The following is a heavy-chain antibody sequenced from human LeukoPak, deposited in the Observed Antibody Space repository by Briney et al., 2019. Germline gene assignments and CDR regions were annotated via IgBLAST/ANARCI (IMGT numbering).Heavy chain of an antibody. CDR2: ISWNSGSI. CDR1: GFTFDDYA. Sequence: GGSLRLSCAASGFTFDDYAMHWVQQAPGKGLEWVSGISWNSGSIGYADSVKGRFTISRDNAKNSLYLQMNSLRAEDTALYYCAKVGYSYDYIDYWGQGTLVTVSS. CDR3: AKVGYSYDYIDY. V-gene: IGHV3-9*01. D-gene: IGHD5-18*01. J-gene: IGHJ4*02.